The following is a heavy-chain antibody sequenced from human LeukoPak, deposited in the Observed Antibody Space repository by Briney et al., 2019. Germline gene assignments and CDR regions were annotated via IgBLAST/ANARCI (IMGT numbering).Heavy chain of an antibody. J-gene: IGHJ4*02. CDR2: LNPDDGEI. Sequence: ASVNVSCKASGFALTELSMHWVWQAPGEGLEWMGGLNPDDGEIIYAQKFQGRVTMTEDPSTDTAYMELGSLRSEDTAVYYCATLQDMITLDYWGQGTLVTVSS. CDR3: ATLQDMITLDY. CDR1: GFALTELS. V-gene: IGHV1-24*01. D-gene: IGHD2-15*01.